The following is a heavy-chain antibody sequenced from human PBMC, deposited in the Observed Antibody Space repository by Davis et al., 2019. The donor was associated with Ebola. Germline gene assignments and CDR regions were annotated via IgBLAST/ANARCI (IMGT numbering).Heavy chain of an antibody. D-gene: IGHD1-26*01. V-gene: IGHV3-48*03. CDR3: AKDMGRGVGATDFDY. CDR2: ISSSGSTI. CDR1: GFVFSSYV. Sequence: GESLKISCAASGFVFSSYVMSWVRQAPGKGLEWVSYISSSGSTIYYADSVKGRFTISRDNAKNSLYLQMNSLRAEDTALYYCAKDMGRGVGATDFDYWGQGTLVTVSS. J-gene: IGHJ4*02.